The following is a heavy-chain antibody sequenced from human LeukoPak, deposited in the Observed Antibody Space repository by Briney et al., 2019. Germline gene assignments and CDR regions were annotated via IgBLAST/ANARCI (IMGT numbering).Heavy chain of an antibody. D-gene: IGHD1-14*01. J-gene: IGHJ4*02. CDR2: VYSGGTT. Sequence: GGSLRLSCAASVITVSSNYMTWVRQAPGKGLEWVSVVYSGGTTYYADSVKGRFTISRDNSKNPLYLQMDSMRVEDTAVYYCARDPPGIRVPGVWGEGTLVTVSS. V-gene: IGHV3-53*01. CDR1: VITVSSNY. CDR3: ARDPPGIRVPGV.